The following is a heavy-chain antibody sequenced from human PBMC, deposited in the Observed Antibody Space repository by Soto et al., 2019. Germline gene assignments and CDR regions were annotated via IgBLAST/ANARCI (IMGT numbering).Heavy chain of an antibody. CDR3: AKDREGTYYDFWSGYYTYYYGMDV. Sequence: GGSLRLSCAASGFTFDDYAMHWVRQAPGKGLEWVSGISWNSGSIGYADSVKGRFTISRDNAKNSLYLQMNSLRAEDTALYYCAKDREGTYYDFWSGYYTYYYGMDVWGQGTTVTVSS. D-gene: IGHD3-3*01. CDR2: ISWNSGSI. V-gene: IGHV3-9*01. J-gene: IGHJ6*02. CDR1: GFTFDDYA.